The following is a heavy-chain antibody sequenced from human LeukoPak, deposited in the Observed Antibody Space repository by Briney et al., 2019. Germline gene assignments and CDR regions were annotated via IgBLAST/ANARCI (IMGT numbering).Heavy chain of an antibody. J-gene: IGHJ6*03. Sequence: GASVKVSCKASGYTFTGYYMHWVRQAPGQGLEWMGWINPNSGGTNYAQKFQGRVTMTRDTSISTVYMELSRLRSDDTAVYYSARDQTWGYYMDVWGKGTTVTVSS. D-gene: IGHD1-26*01. CDR2: INPNSGGT. V-gene: IGHV1-2*02. CDR1: GYTFTGYY. CDR3: ARDQTWGYYMDV.